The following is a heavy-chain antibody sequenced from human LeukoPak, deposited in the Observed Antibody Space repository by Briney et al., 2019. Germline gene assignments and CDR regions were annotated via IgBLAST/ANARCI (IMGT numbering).Heavy chain of an antibody. Sequence: SETLSLTCAVYGGSFSGYYWSWIRQPPGKGLEWIGEINHSGSTNYNPSLKSRVTISVDTPKNQFSLKLSSVTAADTAVYYCARRGRKTTVTTGGVYWYFDLWGRGTLVTVSS. CDR1: GGSFSGYY. CDR2: INHSGST. CDR3: ARRGRKTTVTTGGVYWYFDL. V-gene: IGHV4-34*01. D-gene: IGHD4-17*01. J-gene: IGHJ2*01.